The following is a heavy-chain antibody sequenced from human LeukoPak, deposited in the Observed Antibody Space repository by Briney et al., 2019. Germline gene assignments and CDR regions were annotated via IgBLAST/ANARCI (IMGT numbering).Heavy chain of an antibody. Sequence: GRSLRLSCAASGFTFSSYGMHWVRQAPGKGLEWVAVISYDGSNKYYADSVKGRFTISRDNSKNTLYLQMNSLRAEDTAVYYCARDRYCSGGSCYIDYWGQGTLVTVSS. J-gene: IGHJ4*02. V-gene: IGHV3-30*03. CDR1: GFTFSSYG. D-gene: IGHD2-15*01. CDR2: ISYDGSNK. CDR3: ARDRYCSGGSCYIDY.